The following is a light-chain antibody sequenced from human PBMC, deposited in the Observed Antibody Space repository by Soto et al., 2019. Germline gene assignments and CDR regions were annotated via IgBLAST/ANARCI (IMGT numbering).Light chain of an antibody. J-gene: IGLJ1*01. V-gene: IGLV2-8*01. CDR1: SSDVGDYNY. CDR3: SSYAGSNNYV. Sequence: QSALTQPPSASGSPGQSVTISCTGTSSDVGDYNYVSWYQQHPVKAPKLMIYEVSKRPSGVPDRFSGSKSGNTASLTVSGLKAEDEADYYCSSYAGSNNYVFGTGTKLTVL. CDR2: EVS.